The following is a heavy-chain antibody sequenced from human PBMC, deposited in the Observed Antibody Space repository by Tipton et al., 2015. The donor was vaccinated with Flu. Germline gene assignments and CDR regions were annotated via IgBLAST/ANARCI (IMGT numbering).Heavy chain of an antibody. Sequence: FLRLSCAASGFIFSSYAMHWVRQAPGKGLEYVSAISSNGGSTYYADSVKGRFTISRDNSKNTLYLQMGSLRAEDMAVYYCARRSPLWFYDYWGQGTLVTVSS. D-gene: IGHD3-10*01. CDR1: GFIFSSYA. CDR3: ARRSPLWFYDY. J-gene: IGHJ4*02. V-gene: IGHV3-64*02. CDR2: ISSNGGST.